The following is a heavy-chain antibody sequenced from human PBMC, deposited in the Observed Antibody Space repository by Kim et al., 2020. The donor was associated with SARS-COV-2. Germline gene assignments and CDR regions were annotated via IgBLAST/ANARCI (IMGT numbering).Heavy chain of an antibody. CDR3: ANRLAVAGPYFDY. Sequence: DSVGGRFTISMDNSKDPLYLQMNSLGAEDTAVYYCANRLAVAGPYFDYWGQGTLVSVSS. J-gene: IGHJ4*02. V-gene: IGHV3-23*01. D-gene: IGHD6-19*01.